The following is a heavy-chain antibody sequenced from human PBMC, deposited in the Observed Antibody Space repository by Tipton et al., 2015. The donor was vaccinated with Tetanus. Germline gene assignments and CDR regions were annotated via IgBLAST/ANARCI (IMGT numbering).Heavy chain of an antibody. J-gene: IGHJ6*04. Sequence: TLSLTCTVSGDSLSNGDYYWSWIRQPPGKALESIGYIYYSGGTYYNPSLKIRVTISVATSKNQFPLRLSSVTAADTAVDYCARDHGITWGGMGSYHGMAVGGKGTTVTFSS. CDR1: GDSLSNGDYY. D-gene: IGHD3-16*01. CDR2: IYYSGGT. CDR3: ARDHGITWGGMGSYHGMAV. V-gene: IGHV4-30-4*01.